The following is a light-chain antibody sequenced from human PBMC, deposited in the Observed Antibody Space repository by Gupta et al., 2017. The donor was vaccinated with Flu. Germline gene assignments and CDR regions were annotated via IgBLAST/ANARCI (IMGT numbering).Light chain of an antibody. V-gene: IGKV1-39*01. CDR1: EPVTSY. CDR2: ASS. CDR3: LQSYSTPRT. J-gene: IGKJ4*01. Sequence: GDRVTLTCRTSEPVTSYLSWYQQKPGKAPKLLIYASSTLRSGVPSRFSGRGSGTEVTLTISSFQPEDSATYYCLQSYSTPRTFGPGTRVEIK.